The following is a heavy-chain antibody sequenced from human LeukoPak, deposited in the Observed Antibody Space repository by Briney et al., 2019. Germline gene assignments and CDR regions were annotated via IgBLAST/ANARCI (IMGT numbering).Heavy chain of an antibody. Sequence: PSETLSLTCGVYGGSFSGYYWSWIRQPPGKGLEWIGEINHSGSTNYNPSLKSRVIISVDTSKNQFSLKLSSVTAADTAVYYCASPFYSSSWYDAFDIWGQGTMVTVPS. CDR1: GGSFSGYY. D-gene: IGHD6-13*01. CDR2: INHSGST. CDR3: ASPFYSSSWYDAFDI. J-gene: IGHJ3*02. V-gene: IGHV4-34*01.